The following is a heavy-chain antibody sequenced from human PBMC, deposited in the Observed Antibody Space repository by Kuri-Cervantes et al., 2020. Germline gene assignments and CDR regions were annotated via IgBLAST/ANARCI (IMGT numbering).Heavy chain of an antibody. CDR1: GGMFTSYA. D-gene: IGHD6-19*01. J-gene: IGHJ4*02. Sequence: SVKVSCKASGGMFTSYAINWVRQAPGQGLEWMGGIIPIFGTAHYAQKFQGRVTITTDESANTAYMELSSLRFEDTAMYYCARDREAVAGGDWGQGTLVTVSS. CDR2: IIPIFGTA. V-gene: IGHV1-69*05. CDR3: ARDREAVAGGD.